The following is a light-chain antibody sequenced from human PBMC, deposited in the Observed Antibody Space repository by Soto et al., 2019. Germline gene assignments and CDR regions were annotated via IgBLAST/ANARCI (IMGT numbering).Light chain of an antibody. CDR3: SSYAGSNIPVV. V-gene: IGLV2-8*01. CDR2: EVS. CDR1: SCDVGGYNC. Sequence: QSALTQPPSASGSPGQSVTISCTGTSCDVGGYNCVSWYQQHPGKAPKLMIYEVSKRPSGVPDRFSGSKSGNTASLTVSGLQAEDEADYYCSSYAGSNIPVVFGGGTKLTVL. J-gene: IGLJ2*01.